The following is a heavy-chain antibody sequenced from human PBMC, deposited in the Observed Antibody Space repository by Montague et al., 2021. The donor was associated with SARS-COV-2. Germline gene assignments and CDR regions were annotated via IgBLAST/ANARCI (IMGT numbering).Heavy chain of an antibody. D-gene: IGHD3-10*01. CDR1: GFTFSSYS. V-gene: IGHV3-21*01. Sequence: SLRLSCAASGFTFSSYSMNWVRQAPGKGLEWVSSISSSSSYVCYADSVKGRFTISRDNAKNSLYLQMNSLRAEDTAVYYCARGGYYYYGSVAGHNDAFDIWGQGTMVTVSS. J-gene: IGHJ3*02. CDR2: ISSSSSYV. CDR3: ARGGYYYYGSVAGHNDAFDI.